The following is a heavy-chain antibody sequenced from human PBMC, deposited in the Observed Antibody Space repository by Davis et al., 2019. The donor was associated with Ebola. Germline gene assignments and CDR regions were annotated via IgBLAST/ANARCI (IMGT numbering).Heavy chain of an antibody. V-gene: IGHV5-10-1*01. J-gene: IGHJ5*02. D-gene: IGHD2-2*01. Sequence: GESLKISCKGSGYSFTSYWISWVRQMPGKGLEWMGRIDPSDSYTNYSPSFQGHVTISTDKSISTAYLQWSSLKASDTAIYYCARSISTSWKFDPWGQGTLVAVSS. CDR3: ARSISTSWKFDP. CDR2: IDPSDSYT. CDR1: GYSFTSYW.